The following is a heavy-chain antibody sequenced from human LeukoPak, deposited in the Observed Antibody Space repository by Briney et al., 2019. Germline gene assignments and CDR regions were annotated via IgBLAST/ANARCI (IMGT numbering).Heavy chain of an antibody. J-gene: IGHJ4*02. CDR2: INHSGST. Sequence: TSETLSLTCAVYGGSFSGYYWSWIRQPPGKGLEWIGEINHSGSTNYNPSLKSRVTISVDTSKNRFSLKLSSVTAADTAVYYCARKEGYYYGSGRRDYWGQGTLVTVSS. CDR3: ARKEGYYYGSGRRDY. D-gene: IGHD3-10*01. CDR1: GGSFSGYY. V-gene: IGHV4-34*01.